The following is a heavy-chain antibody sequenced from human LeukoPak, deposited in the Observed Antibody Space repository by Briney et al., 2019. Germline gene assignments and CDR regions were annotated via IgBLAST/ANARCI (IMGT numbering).Heavy chain of an antibody. D-gene: IGHD4-11*01. CDR3: ARGRVSSSTWYSTYYYFFYMDF. Sequence: SETLSLTCAVSGDSINSDYWSWIRQPPGKGLEWIGYIYYTGSTNYNPSLKSRVTISVDTSKNQFSLKLNSVTAADTAVYFCARGRVSSSTWYSTYYYFFYMDFWGKGTTVTVSS. CDR1: GDSINSDY. V-gene: IGHV4-59*01. CDR2: IYYTGST. J-gene: IGHJ6*03.